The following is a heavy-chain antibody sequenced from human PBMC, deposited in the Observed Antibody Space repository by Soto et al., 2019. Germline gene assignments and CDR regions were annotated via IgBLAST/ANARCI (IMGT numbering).Heavy chain of an antibody. J-gene: IGHJ6*02. V-gene: IGHV4-39*01. D-gene: IGHD3-3*01. CDR1: GGSISSSSYY. CDR2: IYYSGST. Sequence: SETLSLTCTVSGGSISSSSYYWGWIRQPPGKGLEWIGSIYYSGSTYYNPSLKSRVTISVDTSKNQFSLKLSSVTAADTAVYYCAGGYYDFWSGINYYYYGMDVWGQGTTVTVSS. CDR3: AGGYYDFWSGINYYYYGMDV.